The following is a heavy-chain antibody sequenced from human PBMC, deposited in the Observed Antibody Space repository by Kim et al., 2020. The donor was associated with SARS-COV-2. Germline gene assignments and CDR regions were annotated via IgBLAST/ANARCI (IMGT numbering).Heavy chain of an antibody. D-gene: IGHD2-2*01. J-gene: IGHJ6*01. V-gene: IGHV3-21*01. CDR2: ISSSSSYI. Sequence: GGSLRLSCAASGFTFSSYSMNWVRQAPGKGLEWVSSISSSSSYIYYVDSVKGRFTISRDNAKNSLYLQMNSLRAEDTAVYYCARENFCSSTSCYIGGNYYYYGMDVWRQGTTVTVSS. CDR1: GFTFSSYS. CDR3: ARENFCSSTSCYIGGNYYYYGMDV.